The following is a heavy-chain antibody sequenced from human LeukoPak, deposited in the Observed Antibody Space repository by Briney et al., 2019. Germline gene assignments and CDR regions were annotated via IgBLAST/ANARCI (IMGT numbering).Heavy chain of an antibody. CDR2: IYPGDSDT. CDR3: ARSKNYYDSSGYYVDY. J-gene: IGHJ4*02. D-gene: IGHD3-22*01. CDR1: GYRFTSYW. V-gene: IGHV5-51*01. Sequence: GESLKISFKGSGYRFTSYWIGWVRPMPGKGLEWMGIIYPGDSDTRYSPSFQGQVTISADKSISTAYLQWSSLKASDTAMYYCARSKNYYDSSGYYVDYWGQGTLVTVSS.